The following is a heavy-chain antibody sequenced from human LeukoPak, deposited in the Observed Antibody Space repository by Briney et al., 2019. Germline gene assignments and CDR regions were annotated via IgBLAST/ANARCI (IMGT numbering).Heavy chain of an antibody. D-gene: IGHD3-22*01. V-gene: IGHV4-59*01. CDR2: ISYSGGP. CDR1: GDSISSYH. J-gene: IGHJ4*02. Sequence: PSETLSLTCTVSGDSISSYHWSWIRQPPGKGLEWIGYISYSGGPNYNPSHKSRVTISVDTSKNQFSLKLTSVTAADTAVYYCAREYYGSSGYYNDYWGQGALVTVSS. CDR3: AREYYGSSGYYNDY.